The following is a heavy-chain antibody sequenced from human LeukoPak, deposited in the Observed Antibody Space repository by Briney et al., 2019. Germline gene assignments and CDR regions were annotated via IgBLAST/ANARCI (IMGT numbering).Heavy chain of an antibody. CDR2: INHSGST. CDR3: ARVGRVRYFDWLSDY. J-gene: IGHJ4*02. Sequence: GSLRLSCAASGFTFSSYAMSWVRQPPGKGLEWIGEINHSGSTNYNPSLKSRVTISVDMSKNQFSLKLSSVTAADTAVYYCARVGRVRYFDWLSDYWGQGTLVTVSS. D-gene: IGHD3-9*01. V-gene: IGHV4-34*01. CDR1: GFTFSSYA.